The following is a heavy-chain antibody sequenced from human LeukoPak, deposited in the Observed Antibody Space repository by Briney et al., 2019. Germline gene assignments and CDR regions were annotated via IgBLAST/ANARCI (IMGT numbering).Heavy chain of an antibody. D-gene: IGHD3-3*02. V-gene: IGHV3-53*04. CDR1: GFTVSSNF. CDR2: IYSGGST. J-gene: IGHJ4*02. Sequence: GGSLRLSCAASGFTVSSNFMSWVRQAPGKGLEWVSVIYSGGSTYYADSVKGRFTISRHNSKNTLYLQMNSLRAEDTAVYYCARLYGTFLEWSPYFDYWGQGALVTVSS. CDR3: ARLYGTFLEWSPYFDY.